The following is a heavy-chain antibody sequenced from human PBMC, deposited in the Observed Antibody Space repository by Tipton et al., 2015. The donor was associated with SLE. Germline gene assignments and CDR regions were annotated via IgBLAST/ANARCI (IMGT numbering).Heavy chain of an antibody. V-gene: IGHV1-69*01. D-gene: IGHD3-10*01. J-gene: IGHJ4*02. CDR3: ARGGYYGSGSSDY. CDR2: IIPIFGTA. CDR1: GGTFSRYA. Sequence: QVQLVQSGPEVKKPGSSVKVSCKASGGTFSRYAISWVRQAPGQGLEWMGGIIPIFGTANYARKFQGRVTSTTDESTSTAYMELSRLRSEDTAVYYCARGGYYGSGSSDYWGQGTLVTVSS.